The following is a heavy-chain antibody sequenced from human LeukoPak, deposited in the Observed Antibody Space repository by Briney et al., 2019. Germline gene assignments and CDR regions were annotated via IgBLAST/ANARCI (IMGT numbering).Heavy chain of an antibody. CDR2: IYYSGGT. J-gene: IGHJ4*02. CDR3: ARDGLYDSSGYYMDS. Sequence: SETLSLTCTVSGGAISRYYWSWIRQPPGKGLEWIGYIYYSGGTKYNPSLMSRVTISVDRAQSQFSLSLSSATAADTAVYYCARDGLYDSSGYYMDSWGQGTLVIVSS. V-gene: IGHV4-59*01. D-gene: IGHD3-22*01. CDR1: GGAISRYY.